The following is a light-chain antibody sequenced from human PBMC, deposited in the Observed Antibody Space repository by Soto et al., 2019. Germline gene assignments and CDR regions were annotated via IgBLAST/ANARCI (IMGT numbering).Light chain of an antibody. CDR1: SSGIGTFNL. Sequence: QSALTQPASVSGSPGQSIAISCTGNSSGIGTFNLVSWYQQHPGRAPKLIIYEVNKRPSGISSRFSASKSGNTASLTISGFQADDEADYYCYSFAGFNTQFGGGTKVTVL. V-gene: IGLV2-23*02. CDR2: EVN. CDR3: YSFAGFNTQ. J-gene: IGLJ2*01.